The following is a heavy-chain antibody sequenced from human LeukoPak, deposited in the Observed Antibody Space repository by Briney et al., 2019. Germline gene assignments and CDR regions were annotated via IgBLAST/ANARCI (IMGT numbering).Heavy chain of an antibody. J-gene: IGHJ4*02. V-gene: IGHV4-31*03. CDR3: ARGARYYGSGTYAY. CDR1: GGSISSGGYY. Sequence: PSETLSLTCTVSGGSISSGGYYWSWIRQHPGKGLEWLGYIYYSGRTHYNPSLRSRVTISVDTSENQFSLKLNSVTAADTAIYYCARGARYYGSGTYAYWGQGTLVTVSS. CDR2: IYYSGRT. D-gene: IGHD3-10*01.